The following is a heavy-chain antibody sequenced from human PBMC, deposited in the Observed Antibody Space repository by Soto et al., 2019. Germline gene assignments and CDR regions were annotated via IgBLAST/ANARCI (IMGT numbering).Heavy chain of an antibody. J-gene: IGHJ4*02. CDR1: GFTFSSYW. D-gene: IGHD2-2*01. V-gene: IGHV3-7*03. CDR2: IKQDGSEK. CDR3: ARAARYCSSTSCYWVY. Sequence: GGSLRLSCAASGFTFSSYWMSWVRQAPGKGLEWVANIKQDGSEKYYVDSVKDRFTISRDNAKNSLYLQMNSLRAEDTAVYYCARAARYCSSTSCYWVYWGQGTLVTVSS.